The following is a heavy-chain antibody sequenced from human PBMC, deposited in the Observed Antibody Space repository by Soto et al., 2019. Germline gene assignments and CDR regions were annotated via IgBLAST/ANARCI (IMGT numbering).Heavy chain of an antibody. CDR1: GGSFSGYY. V-gene: IGHV4-34*01. Sequence: SETLSLTCAVYGGSFSGYYWSWIRQPPGKGLEWIGEINHSGSTNYNPSLKSRVTISVDTSKNQFSLKLSSVTAADTAVYYCARCSPHRLAAARNPFYFWGQGTLVTGS. CDR3: ARCSPHRLAAARNPFYF. D-gene: IGHD6-13*01. CDR2: INHSGST. J-gene: IGHJ4*01.